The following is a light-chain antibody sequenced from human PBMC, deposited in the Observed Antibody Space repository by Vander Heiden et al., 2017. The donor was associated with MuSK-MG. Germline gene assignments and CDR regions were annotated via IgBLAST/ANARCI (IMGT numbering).Light chain of an antibody. J-gene: IGLJ3*02. CDR3: CSYAGSSTWV. Sequence: QPALTQPAPPSGSPGQSITISCTGTSSDVGSYNLVSWYQQHPGKAPKLMIHEVSKRPSGVSNRFSGSKSGNTASLTISGLQAEDEADYYCCSYAGSSTWVFGGGTKLTVL. V-gene: IGLV2-23*02. CDR1: SSDVGSYNL. CDR2: EVS.